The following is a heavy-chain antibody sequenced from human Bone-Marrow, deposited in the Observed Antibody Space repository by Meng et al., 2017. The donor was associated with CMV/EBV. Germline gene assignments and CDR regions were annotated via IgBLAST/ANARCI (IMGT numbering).Heavy chain of an antibody. V-gene: IGHV3-30*02. CDR2: IRYDGSNK. CDR3: AKGQLYGGNFDYDAFDI. D-gene: IGHD4-23*01. CDR1: GFTFSSYG. Sequence: GESLRISCAASGFTFSSYGMHWVRQAPGKGLEWVAFIRYDGSNKYYADSVKGRFTISRDNSKNTLYLQMNSLRAEDTAVYYCAKGQLYGGNFDYDAFDIWGQGTMVTDSS. J-gene: IGHJ3*02.